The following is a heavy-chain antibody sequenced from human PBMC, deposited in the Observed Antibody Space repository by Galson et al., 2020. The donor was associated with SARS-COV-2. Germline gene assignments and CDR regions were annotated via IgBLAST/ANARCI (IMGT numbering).Heavy chain of an antibody. CDR2: MYYSGST. CDR3: ARGTLNSPVGY. J-gene: IGHJ4*02. V-gene: IGHV4-31*03. CDR1: GGSISSGGYY. D-gene: IGHD1-7*01. Sequence: SQTLSLTSTVSGGSISSGGYYWSWIRQHPEQGLQWIGYMYYSGSTYYNPSLESRVTLSVQTSNNQFSLKQSSVTAADTAVYFCARGTLNSPVGYWGQGTLVTVSS.